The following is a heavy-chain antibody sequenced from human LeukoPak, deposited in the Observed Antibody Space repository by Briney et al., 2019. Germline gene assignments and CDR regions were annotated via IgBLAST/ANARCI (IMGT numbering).Heavy chain of an antibody. CDR1: GYTFTSYG. V-gene: IGHV1-18*01. CDR2: ISAYNGNT. CDR3: ARGKYSSSWHNWFDP. D-gene: IGHD6-13*01. J-gene: IGHJ5*02. Sequence: ASVKVSCKASGYTFTSYGISWVRQAPGQGLEWMGWISAYNGNTNYAQKLQGRVTMTTDTSTSTAYMELRSLRSDDTAVYYCARGKYSSSWHNWFDPWGQGTLVTVSS.